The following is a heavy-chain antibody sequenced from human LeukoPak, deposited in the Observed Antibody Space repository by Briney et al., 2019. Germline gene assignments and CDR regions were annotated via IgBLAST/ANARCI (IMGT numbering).Heavy chain of an antibody. J-gene: IGHJ4*02. V-gene: IGHV4-59*08. CDR2: ISYSGFT. CDR3: AGHHPRNTVDF. CDR1: GGSISSYY. D-gene: IGHD2/OR15-2a*01. Sequence: SETLSLTCTVSGGSISSYYWSWIRQPPGKGLEWIGYISYSGFTSYNPSLKSRVTISLDTSKNQFSLKLTSVTAADTAVYYCAGHHPRNTVDFWGQGTLVTVSS.